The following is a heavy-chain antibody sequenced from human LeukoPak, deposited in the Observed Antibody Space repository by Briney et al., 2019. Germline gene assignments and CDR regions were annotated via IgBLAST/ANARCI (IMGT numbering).Heavy chain of an antibody. V-gene: IGHV1-69*13. D-gene: IGHD2-21*02. CDR1: GGTFSSYA. CDR2: IIPIFGTA. Sequence: SVKVSCKASGGTFSSYAISWVRQAPGQGLEWMGGIIPIFGTANYAQKFQGRVTITADESTSTAYMELSSLRSEDTAVYYCAVAYVVVTNYYYYGMDVWGQGSTVTVSS. CDR3: AVAYVVVTNYYYYGMDV. J-gene: IGHJ6*02.